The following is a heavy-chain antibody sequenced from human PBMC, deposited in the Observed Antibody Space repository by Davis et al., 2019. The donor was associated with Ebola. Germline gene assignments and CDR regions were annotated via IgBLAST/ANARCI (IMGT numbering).Heavy chain of an antibody. J-gene: IGHJ6*02. CDR2: ISGRGSST. V-gene: IGHV3-23*01. CDR3: ANSYYYGMDV. CDR1: GFTFSNAW. Sequence: GGSLRLSCAASGFTFSNAWMNWVRQAPGKGLEWVSSISGRGSSTYYADSVKGRFTISRDSSKNTLYLQMTSLRAEDTAVYYCANSYYYGMDVWGQGTTVTVSS.